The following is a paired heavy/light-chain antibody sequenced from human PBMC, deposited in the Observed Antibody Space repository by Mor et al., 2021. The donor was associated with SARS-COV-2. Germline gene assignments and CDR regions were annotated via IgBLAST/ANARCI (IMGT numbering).Heavy chain of an antibody. CDR1: GFSLKTSGMS. J-gene: IGHJ4*02. Sequence: QVTLRESGPALVKPTQTLTLTCTFSGFSLKTSGMSVSWIRQPPGKALEWLARIDWDDDKYYNTSLKTRLTISKDTSKNHVVLTMTNMDPVDTATYYCATSRNSSTYTGRPIYWGQGTLVTVSS. CDR2: IDWDDDK. D-gene: IGHD2-2*01. V-gene: IGHV2-70*15. CDR3: ATSRNSSTYTGRPIY.
Light chain of an antibody. CDR1: QSVLSSNNKNH. CDR3: QQYFGPLFT. J-gene: IGKJ3*01. CDR2: WAS. Sequence: DIVMTQSPDSLAVSLGERATITCKSSQSVLSSNNKNHLAWYQQKPGQPPKLLIYWASTRESGVPDRFSGSGSGTDFALSISNLQAEDVAVYYCQQYFGPLFTFGPGTKVDIK. V-gene: IGKV4-1*01.